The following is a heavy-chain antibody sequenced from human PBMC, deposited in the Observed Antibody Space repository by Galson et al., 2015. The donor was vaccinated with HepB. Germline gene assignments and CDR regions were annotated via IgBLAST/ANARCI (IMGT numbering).Heavy chain of an antibody. J-gene: IGHJ6*02. CDR1: GFTFSSYG. V-gene: IGHV3-33*08. Sequence: SLRLSCAASGFTFSSYGMHWVRQAPGKGLEWVAVIWYDGSNKYYADSVKGRFTISRDNSKNTLYLQMNSLRAEDTAVYYCARESEAGDYYYYGMDVWGQGTTVTVSS. CDR2: IWYDGSNK. CDR3: ARESEAGDYYYYGMDV. D-gene: IGHD6-19*01.